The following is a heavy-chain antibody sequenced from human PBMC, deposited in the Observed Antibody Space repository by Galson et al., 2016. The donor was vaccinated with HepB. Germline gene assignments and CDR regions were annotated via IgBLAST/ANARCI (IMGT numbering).Heavy chain of an antibody. CDR3: ATVWLRELYSLSMDV. CDR2: ISISSSTI. CDR1: GFNFRSYS. V-gene: IGHV3-48*02. D-gene: IGHD3-10*01. J-gene: IGHJ6*02. Sequence: SLRLSCAASGFNFRSYSMNWVRQAPGKGLEWLSYISISSSTIYYADSVKGRFTISRDNAKNSLYLQMNSLRDEDTALYYCATVWLRELYSLSMDVWGQGTTVTVSS.